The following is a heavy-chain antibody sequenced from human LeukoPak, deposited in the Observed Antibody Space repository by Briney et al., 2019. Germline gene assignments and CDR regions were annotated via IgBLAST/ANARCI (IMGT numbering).Heavy chain of an antibody. Sequence: PSQTLSLTCTVSGGSISSGDYYWSWIRQPPGKGLERIGYIYYSGSTYYNPSLKSRVTISVDTSKNQFSLKLSSVTAADTAVYYCARGSMVYAPYYYYGMDVWGQGTTVTVSS. D-gene: IGHD2-8*01. CDR1: GGSISSGDYY. V-gene: IGHV4-30-4*01. J-gene: IGHJ6*02. CDR3: ARGSMVYAPYYYYGMDV. CDR2: IYYSGST.